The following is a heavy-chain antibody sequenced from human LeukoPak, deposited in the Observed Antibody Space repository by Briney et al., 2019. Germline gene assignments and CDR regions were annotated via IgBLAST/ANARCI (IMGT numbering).Heavy chain of an antibody. CDR1: GGSFSGYY. Sequence: PSETLSLTCAVYGGSFSGYYWSWIRQPPGKGLEWIGEINHSGSTNYNPSLKSRVTISVDTSKNQFSLKLSSVTAADTAVYYCARIVVVVAGTPWDDYYYMDVWGKGTTVTVSS. V-gene: IGHV4-34*01. D-gene: IGHD2-15*01. CDR2: INHSGST. CDR3: ARIVVVVAGTPWDDYYYMDV. J-gene: IGHJ6*03.